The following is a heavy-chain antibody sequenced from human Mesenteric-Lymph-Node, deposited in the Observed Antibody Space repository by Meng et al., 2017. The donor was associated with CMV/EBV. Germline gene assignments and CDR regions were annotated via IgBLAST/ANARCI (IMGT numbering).Heavy chain of an antibody. Sequence: SLKISCVASGFIFDEYAMNWVRQAPGKGLEWVSTISWNSGSVGYADSVRGRFTISRDNAKNSLYLQMNNLRAEDTAFYYCARSWEKLPFLFGGQGTLVTVSS. CDR2: ISWNSGSV. CDR1: GFIFDEYA. CDR3: ARSWEKLPFLF. D-gene: IGHD1-26*01. J-gene: IGHJ4*02. V-gene: IGHV3-9*01.